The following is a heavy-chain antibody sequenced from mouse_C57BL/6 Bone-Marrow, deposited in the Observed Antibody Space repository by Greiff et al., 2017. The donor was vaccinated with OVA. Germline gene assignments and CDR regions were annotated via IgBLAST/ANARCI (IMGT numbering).Heavy chain of an antibody. CDR3: ARHPINLDY. CDR2: ISSGGSYT. V-gene: IGHV5-6*01. CDR1: GFTFSSYG. Sequence: EVQVVESGGDLVKPGGSLKLSCAASGFTFSSYGMSWVRQTTDKRLEWVATISSGGSYTYYPDSVKGRFTISRDNAKNTLYLQMSSLKSEDTAMYYCARHPINLDYWGQGTTLTVSS. J-gene: IGHJ2*01.